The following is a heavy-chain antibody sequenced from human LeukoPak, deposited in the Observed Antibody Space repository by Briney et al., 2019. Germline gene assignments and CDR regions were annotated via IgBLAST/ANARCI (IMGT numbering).Heavy chain of an antibody. J-gene: IGHJ6*03. V-gene: IGHV3-23*01. CDR3: ARAGPHYYYYMDV. Sequence: GGSLRLSCAASGFTFSSYAMSWVRQAPGKGLDWVSAISGSGGSTYYADSVKGWFTISRDNSKNTLYLQMNSLRAEDTAVYYCARAGPHYYYYMDVWGKGTTVTVSS. CDR1: GFTFSSYA. CDR2: ISGSGGST.